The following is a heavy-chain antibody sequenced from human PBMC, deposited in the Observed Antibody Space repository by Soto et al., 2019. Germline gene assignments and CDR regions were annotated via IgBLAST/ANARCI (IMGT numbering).Heavy chain of an antibody. D-gene: IGHD2-15*01. CDR3: ARARRYCSGGSCYPVGFDI. CDR1: GGSISSGGYY. V-gene: IGHV4-31*03. Sequence: QVQLQESGPGLVKPSQTLSLTCTVSGGSISSGGYYWSWIRQHPGKGLEWIGYIYYSGSTYYNPSLKGRVTISVDTSKYQFALKLSSVTAADTAVYYCARARRYCSGGSCYPVGFDIWGQGTMVTVSS. CDR2: IYYSGST. J-gene: IGHJ3*02.